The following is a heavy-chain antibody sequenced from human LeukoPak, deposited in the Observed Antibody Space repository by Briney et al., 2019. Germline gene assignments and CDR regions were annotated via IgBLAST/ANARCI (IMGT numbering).Heavy chain of an antibody. CDR3: ARDNSIHERGWWFDP. V-gene: IGHV1-46*01. D-gene: IGHD4-23*01. CDR2: INPRGTST. CDR1: GYSFTSHY. Sequence: ASVKVSCKASGYSFTSHYMHWVRQAPGQGLEWMGLINPRGTSTIYAEKFQGRIIMTRNMSTTTDYMELSSLKSDDTAVYYCARDNSIHERGWWFDPWGQGTLVTVSS. J-gene: IGHJ5*02.